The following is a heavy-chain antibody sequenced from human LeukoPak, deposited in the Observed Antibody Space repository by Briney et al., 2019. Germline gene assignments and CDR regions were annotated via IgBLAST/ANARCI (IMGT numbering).Heavy chain of an antibody. D-gene: IGHD3-22*01. CDR3: ARGNYDNSGYYGYHFDY. V-gene: IGHV6-1*01. CDR2: TYYGSQWYT. J-gene: IGHJ4*02. Sequence: SQTLSLTCAISGDSVSGSGTWNWIRQSPSRGLEWLGRTYYGSQWYTDYAVSVTSRITINPDTSRNQFSLQVNSVTPEDTAVYYCARGNYDNSGYYGYHFDYWGQGTLVTVSS. CDR1: GDSVSGSGT.